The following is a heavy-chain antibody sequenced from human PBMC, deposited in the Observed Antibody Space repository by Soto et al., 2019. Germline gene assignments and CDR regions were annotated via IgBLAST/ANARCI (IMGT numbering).Heavy chain of an antibody. D-gene: IGHD3-10*01. J-gene: IGHJ6*03. Sequence: SRTLSLTCAISGDSVSSNSAAWNWIRQSPSRGLEWLGRTYYRSKWYNDYAVSVKSRITINPDTSKNQFSLQLNSVTPEDTAVYYCAKSPMVRGVIMTSYYYYYMDVWGKRTTVTVSS. CDR2: TYYRSKWYN. V-gene: IGHV6-1*01. CDR1: GDSVSSNSAA. CDR3: AKSPMVRGVIMTSYYYYYMDV.